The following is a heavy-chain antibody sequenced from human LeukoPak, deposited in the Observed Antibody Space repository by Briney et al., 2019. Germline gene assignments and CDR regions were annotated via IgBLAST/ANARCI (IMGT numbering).Heavy chain of an antibody. CDR1: GGSICSSSYY. J-gene: IGHJ3*02. V-gene: IGHV4-39*07. D-gene: IGHD6-13*01. Sequence: SETLSLTCTVSGGSICSSSYYWGWIRQPPGKGLEWIGSIYYSGSIYYNPSLKSRVAMSVDTSKNQFSLNLSSVTAVDTAVYYCARDADSTWAFDIWGRGTMVTVSS. CDR2: IYYSGSI. CDR3: ARDADSTWAFDI.